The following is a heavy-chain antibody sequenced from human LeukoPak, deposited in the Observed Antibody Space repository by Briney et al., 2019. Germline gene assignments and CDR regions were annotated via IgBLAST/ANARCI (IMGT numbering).Heavy chain of an antibody. J-gene: IGHJ6*02. CDR2: ISAYNGNT. D-gene: IGHD3-3*01. CDR1: GYTFTSYG. Sequence: ASVKVSCKASGYTFTSYGISWVRQAPGQGLEWMGWISAYNGNTNYAQKLQGRVTITADESTSTAYMELSSLRSEDTAVYYCARSYDFWSGYYSRDYYYGMDVWGQGTTVTVSS. V-gene: IGHV1-18*01. CDR3: ARSYDFWSGYYSRDYYYGMDV.